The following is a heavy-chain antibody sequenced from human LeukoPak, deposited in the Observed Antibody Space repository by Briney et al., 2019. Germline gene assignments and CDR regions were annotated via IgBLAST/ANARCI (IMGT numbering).Heavy chain of an antibody. J-gene: IGHJ4*02. CDR2: IIHDGST. CDR3: ARIDPRTTVTSFDY. D-gene: IGHD4-17*01. V-gene: IGHV4-34*12. Sequence: SETLSLTCAVFGGSFNGYYWTWIRQSPGKGLEWIGEIIHDGSTNYNPSLKSRVNISIDTSKIQFSLNLSSVTAADTAVYYCARIDPRTTVTSFDYWGQGTLVTVSS. CDR1: GGSFNGYY.